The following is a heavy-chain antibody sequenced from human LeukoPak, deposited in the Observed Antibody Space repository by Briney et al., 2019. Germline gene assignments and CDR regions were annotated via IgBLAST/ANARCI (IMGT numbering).Heavy chain of an antibody. CDR3: ARDYDSSGYYHGWFDP. CDR2: FYTSGSA. J-gene: IGHJ5*02. D-gene: IGHD3-22*01. Sequence: MTSETLSLTCTVSGGSISSYSWSWFRQPAGKGLEWIGRFYTSGSANYNPSLKSRVTVSVDTSKNQFSLKLSSVTAADTAVYYSARDYDSSGYYHGWFDPWGQGTLVTVSS. CDR1: GGSISSYS. V-gene: IGHV4-4*07.